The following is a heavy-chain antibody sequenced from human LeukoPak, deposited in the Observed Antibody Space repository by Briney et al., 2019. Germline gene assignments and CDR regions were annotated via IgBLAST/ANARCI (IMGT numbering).Heavy chain of an antibody. Sequence: GGSLRLSCAASGFAFNFFAMSWVRQVPGKRLEWISTINANAGSTYYADSVKGRFTISRDNSKNTLYLQMNSLRAEDTAVYYCARGWFGELSSAFDIWGQGTMVTVSS. J-gene: IGHJ3*02. D-gene: IGHD3-10*01. CDR1: GFAFNFFA. CDR3: ARGWFGELSSAFDI. CDR2: INANAGST. V-gene: IGHV3-23*01.